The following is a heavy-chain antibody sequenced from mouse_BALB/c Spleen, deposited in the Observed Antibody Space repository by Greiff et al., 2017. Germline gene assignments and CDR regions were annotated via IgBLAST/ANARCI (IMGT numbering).Heavy chain of an antibody. Sequence: QVQLQQSGAELAKPGASVKMSCKASGYTFTSYWMHWVKQRPGQGLEWIGYINPSTSYTEYNQKFKDKATLTADKSSSTAYMQLSSLTSEDSAVYYCARSKTMITRAWFAYWGQGTLVTVSA. CDR3: ARSKTMITRAWFAY. CDR2: INPSTSYT. V-gene: IGHV1-7*01. D-gene: IGHD2-4*01. J-gene: IGHJ3*01. CDR1: GYTFTSYW.